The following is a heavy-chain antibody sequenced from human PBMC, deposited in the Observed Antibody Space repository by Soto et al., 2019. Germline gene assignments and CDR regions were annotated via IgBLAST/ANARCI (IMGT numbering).Heavy chain of an antibody. J-gene: IGHJ6*02. CDR2: IYYSGST. D-gene: IGHD3-22*01. Sequence: SETLSLTCTVSGGSISSYYWSWIRQPPGKGLEWIGYIYYSGSTNYNPSLKSRVTISVDTSKNQLSLKLSSVTAADTAVYYCARDRLVVVSGSVYYYYGMDVWGQGTTVTVSS. V-gene: IGHV4-59*01. CDR3: ARDRLVVVSGSVYYYYGMDV. CDR1: GGSISSYY.